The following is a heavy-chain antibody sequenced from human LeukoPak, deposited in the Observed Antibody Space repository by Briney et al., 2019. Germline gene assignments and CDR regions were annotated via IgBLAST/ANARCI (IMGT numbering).Heavy chain of an antibody. V-gene: IGHV4-59*01. J-gene: IGHJ3*02. CDR3: ARGYSYGPIAFDI. CDR2: IYYSGST. CDR1: GGSISSYF. Sequence: SETLSLTCTVSGGSISSYFRSWIRPPPGKGLEWIGYIYYSGSTNYNPSLKSRVTISADTSKNQFSLKLSSVTAADTAVYYCARGYSYGPIAFDIWGQGTMVTVSS. D-gene: IGHD5-18*01.